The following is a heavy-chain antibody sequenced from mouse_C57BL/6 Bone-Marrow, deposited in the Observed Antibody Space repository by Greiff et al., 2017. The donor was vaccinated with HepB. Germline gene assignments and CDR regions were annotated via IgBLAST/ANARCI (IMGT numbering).Heavy chain of an antibody. CDR2: ISYDGSN. Sequence: EVQLQESGPGLVKPSQSLSLTCSVTGYSITSGYYWNWIRQFPGNKLEWMSYISYDGSNNYNPSLKNRISITRDTSKNQFFLKLNSVTTEDTATYYFARGGNWDSFAYWGQGTLVTVSA. CDR3: ARGGNWDSFAY. V-gene: IGHV3-6*01. D-gene: IGHD4-1*02. CDR1: GYSITSGYY. J-gene: IGHJ3*01.